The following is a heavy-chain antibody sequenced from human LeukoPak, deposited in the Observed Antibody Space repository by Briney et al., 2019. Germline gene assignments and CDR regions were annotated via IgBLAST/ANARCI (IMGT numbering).Heavy chain of an antibody. J-gene: IGHJ6*03. V-gene: IGHV4-61*02. CDR2: IYASGST. Sequence: PSETLSLTCTVSGGSISSGSHYWSWVRQPAGKGLEWIGRIYASGSTTYNPSLKSRVTISVDTSKNQFSLKLSSVTAADTAVYYCARDFAAGNYYYDMDVWGKGTTVTVSS. CDR3: ARDFAAGNYYYDMDV. D-gene: IGHD6-13*01. CDR1: GGSISSGSHY.